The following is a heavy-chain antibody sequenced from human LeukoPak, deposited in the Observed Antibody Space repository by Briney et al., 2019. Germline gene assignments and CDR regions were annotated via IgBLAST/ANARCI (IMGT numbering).Heavy chain of an antibody. CDR2: ISGGGDRT. D-gene: IGHD2-2*01. J-gene: IGHJ6*02. Sequence: GGSLRLSCAASGFTFSTYAMSWVRQAPGKGLEWVSAISGGGDRTFYADSVEGRFTVSRDNSKNTLYLQMNSLRPEDTAEYYCARYCVPTNCDVSSHYGMDVWGQGTTVTVSS. V-gene: IGHV3-23*01. CDR1: GFTFSTYA. CDR3: ARYCVPTNCDVSSHYGMDV.